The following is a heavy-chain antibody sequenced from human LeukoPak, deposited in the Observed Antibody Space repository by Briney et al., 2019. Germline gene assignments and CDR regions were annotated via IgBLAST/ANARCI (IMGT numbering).Heavy chain of an antibody. J-gene: IGHJ4*02. Sequence: GRSLRLSCAASGFTFSSYAMHWVRQAPGKGLEWVAVISYDGSNKYYADSVKGRFTISRDNSKNTLYLQMNSLRAEDTAVYYCARDRLDSYVFIFDYWGQGTLVTVSS. CDR1: GFTFSSYA. CDR2: ISYDGSNK. CDR3: ARDRLDSYVFIFDY. V-gene: IGHV3-30-3*01. D-gene: IGHD2-15*01.